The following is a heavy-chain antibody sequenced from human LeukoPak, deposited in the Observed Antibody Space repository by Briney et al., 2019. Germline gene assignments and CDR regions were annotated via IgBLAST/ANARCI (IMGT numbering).Heavy chain of an antibody. V-gene: IGHV3-30-3*01. CDR3: ARESRSSGWCVDY. D-gene: IGHD6-19*01. J-gene: IGHJ4*02. Sequence: GGSLRLSCAASGFTFSSYAMHWVRQAPGKGLEWVAVISYDGSNKYYADSVKGRFTISRDNSKNTLYLQMNSLRAEDTAVYYCARESRSSGWCVDYWGQGTLATVSS. CDR1: GFTFSSYA. CDR2: ISYDGSNK.